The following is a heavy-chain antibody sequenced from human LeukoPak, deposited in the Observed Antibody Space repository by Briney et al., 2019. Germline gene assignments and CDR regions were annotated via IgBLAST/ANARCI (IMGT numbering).Heavy chain of an antibody. CDR1: GFTFSSYR. D-gene: IGHD1-26*01. Sequence: GGSLRLSCAASGFTFSSYRMNWVRQAPGKGLEWVANIKQDGSEKYYVDSVKGRFTISRDNAKNSLFLQMNSPRADDTAVYYCARDTRTFDYWGQGTLVTVSS. V-gene: IGHV3-7*01. CDR2: IKQDGSEK. CDR3: ARDTRTFDY. J-gene: IGHJ4*02.